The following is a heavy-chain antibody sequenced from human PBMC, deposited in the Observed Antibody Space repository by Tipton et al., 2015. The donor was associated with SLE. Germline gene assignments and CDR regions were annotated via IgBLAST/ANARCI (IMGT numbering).Heavy chain of an antibody. V-gene: IGHV4-59*01. D-gene: IGHD3-22*01. Sequence: LRLSCTVSGASIRNKYWTWIRQPPGKGLEWIGFVNYNEGTKLRSSLRSRVTISLHTSRNRFSLNMTSVTAADTAVYYCAGDSGGSYYDNGRYFQLPNRLFDFWGRGSLVTVSS. CDR3: AGDSGGSYYDNGRYFQLPNRLFDF. J-gene: IGHJ4*02. CDR2: VNYNEGT. CDR1: GASIRNKY.